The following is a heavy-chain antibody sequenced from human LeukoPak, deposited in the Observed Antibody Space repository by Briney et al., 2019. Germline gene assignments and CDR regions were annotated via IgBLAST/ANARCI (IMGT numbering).Heavy chain of an antibody. CDR3: ARDGSTIFANWFDP. CDR1: GYTFTAYY. Sequence: ASVKVSCKASGYTFTAYYMHWVRQAPGQGLEWMGWVNPNSGGTNYAQKFQGRVTMTRDTSSNTVYMELYSLRSDDTAVYYCARDGSTIFANWFDPWGQGTLVTVSS. J-gene: IGHJ5*02. CDR2: VNPNSGGT. D-gene: IGHD3-3*01. V-gene: IGHV1-2*02.